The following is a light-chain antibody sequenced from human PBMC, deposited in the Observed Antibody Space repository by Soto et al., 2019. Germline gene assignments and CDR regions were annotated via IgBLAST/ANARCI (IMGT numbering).Light chain of an antibody. CDR1: RVDVGGYNY. Sequence: QSALTQPASVSGSPGQPLTISGPRTRVDVGGYNYVSWYQQYPGKAPKLMIYEVSYRPSGVSNRFSGSRSGHTASLSISGLQAEDEADYYCSAYTNIGTLVFGGGTKVTVL. CDR3: SAYTNIGTLV. J-gene: IGLJ3*02. V-gene: IGLV2-14*01. CDR2: EVS.